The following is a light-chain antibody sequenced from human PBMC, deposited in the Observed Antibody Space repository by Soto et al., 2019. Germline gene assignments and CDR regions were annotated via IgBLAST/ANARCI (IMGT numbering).Light chain of an antibody. V-gene: IGKV3-15*01. Sequence: EIVMTQSPATLSVSPGERATLSCRASQSVSGNLAWYQQKPDQAPRLLIYGASTRATGIPVRFSGSGSGTEFTLTISSLQSEDFAVYYCQQHNNWPKYTFGQGTKLEIK. CDR1: QSVSGN. J-gene: IGKJ2*01. CDR2: GAS. CDR3: QQHNNWPKYT.